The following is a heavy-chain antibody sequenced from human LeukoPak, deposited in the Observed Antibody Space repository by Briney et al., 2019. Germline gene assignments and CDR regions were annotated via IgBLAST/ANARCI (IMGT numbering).Heavy chain of an antibody. Sequence: GGSLRLSCTASGFTFSNYAMSWVRQAPGKGLEWVSAISGSAVTTYYGDSVKGRFTISRDNSKNTLYLQMNSLRAEDTAVYYCAKAFRGLREYYYYMDVWGKGTTVTVSS. CDR1: GFTFSNYA. J-gene: IGHJ6*03. V-gene: IGHV3-23*01. D-gene: IGHD3-16*01. CDR3: AKAFRGLREYYYYMDV. CDR2: ISGSAVTT.